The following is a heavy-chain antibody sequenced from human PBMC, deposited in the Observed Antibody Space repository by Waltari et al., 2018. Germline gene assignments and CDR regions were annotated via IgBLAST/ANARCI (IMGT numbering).Heavy chain of an antibody. Sequence: EVQLVETGGGLIQPGGSLRLSCAASGFTVSSNYMPRVLKAPGKGLEWVSVIYSTGSGGDTYYADSVKGRFTISRDNSKNTLYLQMNSLRAGDTAMYYCATDYDGNAYVAFDIWGQGTMVTVSS. J-gene: IGHJ3*02. V-gene: IGHV3-53*02. CDR1: GFTVSSNY. CDR3: ATDYDGNAYVAFDI. D-gene: IGHD3-22*01. CDR2: IYSTGSGGDT.